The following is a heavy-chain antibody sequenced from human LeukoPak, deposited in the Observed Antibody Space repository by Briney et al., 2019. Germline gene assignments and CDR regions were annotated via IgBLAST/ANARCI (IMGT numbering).Heavy chain of an antibody. D-gene: IGHD3-22*01. Sequence: GASVKVSCKASGYTFTSYGISWVRQAPGQGLEWMGWISAYNGNTNYAQKFQGRVTITADKSTSTAYMELSSLRSEDTAVYYCARAEYYYDSSGYYLPDAFDIWGQGTMVTVSS. CDR1: GYTFTSYG. CDR3: ARAEYYYDSSGYYLPDAFDI. V-gene: IGHV1-18*01. CDR2: ISAYNGNT. J-gene: IGHJ3*02.